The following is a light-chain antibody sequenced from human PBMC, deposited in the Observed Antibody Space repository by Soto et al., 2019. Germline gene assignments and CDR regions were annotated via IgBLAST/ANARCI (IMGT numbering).Light chain of an antibody. CDR1: QSVFSS. Sequence: EIVMTQAPATLSVSPGERATLSCRASQSVFSSLAWYQQKPGQAPRLLIYGASTRATGIPARFSGSGSGTDFTLTISRLEPEDFAVYYCQQYGSPRFGGGTKVDI. CDR2: GAS. V-gene: IGKV3-15*01. CDR3: QQYGSPR. J-gene: IGKJ4*01.